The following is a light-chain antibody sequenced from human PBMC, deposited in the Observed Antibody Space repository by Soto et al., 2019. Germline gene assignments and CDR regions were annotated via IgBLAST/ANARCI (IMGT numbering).Light chain of an antibody. J-gene: IGKJ2*01. CDR3: QQFDVLPPYT. Sequence: DIQLTQSPPSLSASEGDRVTITCQASHDIKNYLNWYQQKPGKAPKLLIYDADNLQTGVPSRFSGSGAGTEFTLPIGSLQPEDVATYFCQQFDVLPPYTFGQGTKVEIK. CDR2: DAD. CDR1: HDIKNY. V-gene: IGKV1-33*01.